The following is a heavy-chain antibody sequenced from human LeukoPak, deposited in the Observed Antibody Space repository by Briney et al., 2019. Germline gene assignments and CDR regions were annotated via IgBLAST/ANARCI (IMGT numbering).Heavy chain of an antibody. V-gene: IGHV4-4*07. CDR2: IYASGST. CDR3: ARDPPDP. CDR1: GGSIRSYY. J-gene: IGHJ5*02. Sequence: SETLSLTCTVSGGSIRSYYWSWIRQPAGGGLQWIGRIYASGSTTYNPTLKSRVTMSLDTSKTQFSLRLTSVTAADTAVYYCARDPPDPWGQGTLVTVSS.